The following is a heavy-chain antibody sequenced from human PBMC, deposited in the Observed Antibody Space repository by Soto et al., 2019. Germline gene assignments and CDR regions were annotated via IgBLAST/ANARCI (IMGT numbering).Heavy chain of an antibody. V-gene: IGHV1-3*01. D-gene: IGHD5-12*01. J-gene: IGHJ4*02. Sequence: QVQLVQSGAEVKKPGASVTVSCKASGYTFTSFAIHWVRQAPGQRPEWMGWINADTGNTKYSQRFQGRVTFARDTSANTAYMQVSSVRLEDTAVYFCAREVVSGYDLGYWGQGTLVTVSS. CDR1: GYTFTSFA. CDR3: AREVVSGYDLGY. CDR2: INADTGNT.